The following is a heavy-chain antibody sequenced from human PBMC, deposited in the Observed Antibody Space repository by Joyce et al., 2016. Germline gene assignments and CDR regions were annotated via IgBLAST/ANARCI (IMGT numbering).Heavy chain of an antibody. D-gene: IGHD5-18*01. Sequence: QVQLVESGGGVVQPGRSLRLSCAASGFSVSADAVHWVRQAPGKGLEWVAVISYDGNNKHYGDPVKGRFTISRDNSKNTAYLQMNSLTIEDTAVYYCARDPSQWGFSYGNLDFWGQGTLVMVSS. CDR3: ARDPSQWGFSYGNLDF. CDR1: GFSVSADA. CDR2: ISYDGNNK. V-gene: IGHV3-30-3*01. J-gene: IGHJ4*02.